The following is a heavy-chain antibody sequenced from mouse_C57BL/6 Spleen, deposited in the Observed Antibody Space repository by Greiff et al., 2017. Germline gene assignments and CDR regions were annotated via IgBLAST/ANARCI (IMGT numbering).Heavy chain of an antibody. CDR1: GYAFTNYL. CDR3: AREGYDGYYLFAY. CDR2: INPGSGGT. V-gene: IGHV1-54*01. J-gene: IGHJ3*01. Sequence: QVQLQQSGAELVRPGTSVKVSCKASGYAFTNYLIEWVKQRPGQGLEWIGVINPGSGGTNYNEKFKGKATLTADKSSSTAYMQLSSLTSEDSAVYFCAREGYDGYYLFAYWGQGTLVTVSA. D-gene: IGHD2-3*01.